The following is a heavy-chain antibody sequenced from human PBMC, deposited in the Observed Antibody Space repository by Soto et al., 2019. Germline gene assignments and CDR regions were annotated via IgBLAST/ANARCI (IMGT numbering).Heavy chain of an antibody. D-gene: IGHD6-19*01. J-gene: IGHJ6*02. CDR2: ISYDGSNK. CDR3: AKDHTEALAGPLYYYGMYV. CDR1: GFTFSSYG. Sequence: QVQLVESGGGVVQPGRSLRLSCAASGFTFSSYGMHWVRQAPGKGLEWVGVISYDGSNKYYGDSEKGRFTNPIHNSKNTLYLQMNNLRADDTAVYYCAKDHTEALAGPLYYYGMYVWGQGTTVTVSS. V-gene: IGHV3-30*18.